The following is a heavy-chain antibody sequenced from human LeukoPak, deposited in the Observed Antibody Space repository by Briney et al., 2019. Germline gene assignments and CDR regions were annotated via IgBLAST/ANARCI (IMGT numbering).Heavy chain of an antibody. J-gene: IGHJ4*02. CDR3: ARGIEAGVDY. Sequence: ASVKVSCKTSGYTFTNYDINWVRQATGQGLEWLGWMSPGSGYTGYAQKFQGRVTMTRDISITTAYVELSSQRSEDTAVYYCARGIEAGVDYWGQGTLVTVPS. D-gene: IGHD6-25*01. CDR1: GYTFTNYD. V-gene: IGHV1-8*02. CDR2: MSPGSGYT.